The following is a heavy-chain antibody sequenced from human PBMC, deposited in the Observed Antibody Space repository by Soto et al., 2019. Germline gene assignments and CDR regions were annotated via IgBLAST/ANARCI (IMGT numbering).Heavy chain of an antibody. J-gene: IGHJ4*02. CDR3: ARLSIRSSWYSGDY. Sequence: SETLSLTCTVSXGSISSSSYYLGWIRQPPGKGLEWIGSIYYSGSTYYNPSLKSRVTISVDTSKNQFSLKLSSVTAADTAVYYCARLSIRSSWYSGDYWGQGTLVTVSS. CDR2: IYYSGST. CDR1: XGSISSSSYY. D-gene: IGHD6-13*01. V-gene: IGHV4-39*01.